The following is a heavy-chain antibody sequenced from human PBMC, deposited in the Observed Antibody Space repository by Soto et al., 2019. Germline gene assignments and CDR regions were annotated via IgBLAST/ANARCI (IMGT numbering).Heavy chain of an antibody. V-gene: IGHV1-58*01. CDR3: AASLEMATTRAFDI. CDR1: GFTFTSSA. D-gene: IGHD5-12*01. Sequence: SVKVSCKASGFTFTSSAVQWVRQARGQRLEWIGWIVVGSGNTNYAQKFQERVTITRDMSTSTAYMELSSLRSEDTAVYYCAASLEMATTRAFDIWGQGTMVTVS. CDR2: IVVGSGNT. J-gene: IGHJ3*02.